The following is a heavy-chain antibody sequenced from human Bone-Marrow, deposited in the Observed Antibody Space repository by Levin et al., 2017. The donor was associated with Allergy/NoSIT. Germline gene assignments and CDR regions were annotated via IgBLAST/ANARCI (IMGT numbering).Heavy chain of an antibody. D-gene: IGHD3-3*01. Sequence: PSETLSLTCTVSGGSISSGTHYWGWIRQPPGKGLEWIVTISDSGNTYHNPSLTSRVTISVDTSRNQVSLNLTSVTAADTAVYYCARTIEVSTIVGILTPKKWFDPWGQGTLVTVSS. V-gene: IGHV4-39*07. CDR1: GGSISSGTHY. J-gene: IGHJ5*02. CDR3: ARTIEVSTIVGILTPKKWFDP. CDR2: ISDSGNT.